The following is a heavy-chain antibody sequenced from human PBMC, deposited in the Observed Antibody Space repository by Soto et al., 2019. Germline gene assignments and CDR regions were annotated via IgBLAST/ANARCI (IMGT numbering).Heavy chain of an antibody. D-gene: IGHD1-26*01. CDR1: GGTLSNYV. J-gene: IGHJ4*02. CDR3: AREGFGGSYLVS. CDR2: IIPLSGAA. V-gene: IGHV1-69*13. Sequence: SVKVSCKASGGTLSNYVIIWVRQAPGQGLEWMGGIIPLSGAANYAQKFQGRVTITADESADTAFMDLTSLRSEDTAVYYCAREGFGGSYLVSCGQGTLVTVSS.